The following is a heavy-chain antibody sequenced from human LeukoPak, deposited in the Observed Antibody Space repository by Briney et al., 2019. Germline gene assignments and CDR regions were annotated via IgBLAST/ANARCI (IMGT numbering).Heavy chain of an antibody. D-gene: IGHD6-13*01. CDR2: ISAYNGNT. CDR1: GYTFTSYG. CDR3: ARDRKQQLLRTNWFDP. J-gene: IGHJ5*02. Sequence: ASVKVSCKASGYTFTSYGISWVRQAPGQGLEWMGCISAYNGNTNYAQKLQGRVTMTTDTSTSTAYMELRSLRSDDTAVYYCARDRKQQLLRTNWFDPWGQGTLVTVSS. V-gene: IGHV1-18*01.